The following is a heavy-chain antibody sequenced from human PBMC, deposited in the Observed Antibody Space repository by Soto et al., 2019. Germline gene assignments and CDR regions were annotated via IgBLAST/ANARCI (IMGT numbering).Heavy chain of an antibody. J-gene: IGHJ2*01. Sequence: GGSLRLSCAASGFTFNTYGMNWVRQAPGKGLEWVSTIRGSGGTTYYADSVKGRFSISRDNSKNTLYLQMNSLRAEDTAVYYCAKHKTAADWFFDLWGRGTLVTVSS. D-gene: IGHD1-1*01. CDR3: AKHKTAADWFFDL. CDR2: IRGSGGTT. CDR1: GFTFNTYG. V-gene: IGHV3-23*01.